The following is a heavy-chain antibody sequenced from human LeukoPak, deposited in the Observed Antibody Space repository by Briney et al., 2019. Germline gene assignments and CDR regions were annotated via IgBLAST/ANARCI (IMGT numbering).Heavy chain of an antibody. D-gene: IGHD4/OR15-4a*01. CDR2: IYSGGST. CDR3: ARRAGAYSHLYDY. Sequence: PGGSLRLSCAASGFTFSNYGMYWVRQAPGKGLEWVSVIYSGGSTYYADSVKGRFTISRDNSKNTLYLQMNSLRAEDTAVYYCARRAGAYSHLYDYWGQGTLVTVSS. J-gene: IGHJ4*02. V-gene: IGHV3-66*04. CDR1: GFTFSNYG.